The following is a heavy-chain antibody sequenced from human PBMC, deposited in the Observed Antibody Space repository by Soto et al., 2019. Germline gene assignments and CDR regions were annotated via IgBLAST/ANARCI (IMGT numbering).Heavy chain of an antibody. CDR3: ARRDNPRYSSGWDDAFDI. V-gene: IGHV4-39*01. J-gene: IGHJ3*02. CDR2: IYYSGST. Sequence: QLELQESGPGLVKPSETLSLTCTVSGGSISSSSYYWGWIRQPPGKGLEWIGSIYYSGSTYYNPSLKSRVTISVDTSKNQFSLKLSSVTAADTAVYYCARRDNPRYSSGWDDAFDIWGQGTMVTVSS. D-gene: IGHD6-19*01. CDR1: GGSISSSSYY.